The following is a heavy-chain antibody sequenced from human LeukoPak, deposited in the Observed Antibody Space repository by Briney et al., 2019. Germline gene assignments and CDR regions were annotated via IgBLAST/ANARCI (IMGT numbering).Heavy chain of an antibody. CDR1: GFTFSSYS. V-gene: IGHV3-21*01. CDR3: ARAVLRYFDWSPYYYGMDV. Sequence: GGSLRLSCAASGFTFSSYSMNWVRQAPGKGLEWVSSISGSSYIYYADSVKGRFTISRDNAKNSLYLQMNSLRAEDTAVYYCARAVLRYFDWSPYYYGMDVWGKGTTVTVSS. D-gene: IGHD3-9*01. CDR2: ISGSSYI. J-gene: IGHJ6*04.